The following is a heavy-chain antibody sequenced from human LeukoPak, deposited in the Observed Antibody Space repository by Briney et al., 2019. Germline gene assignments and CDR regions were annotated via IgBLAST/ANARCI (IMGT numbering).Heavy chain of an antibody. J-gene: IGHJ4*02. CDR3: TTGPDYYDVWGSYRPKAFDY. CDR2: IRSKAYGGTT. D-gene: IGHD3-16*02. CDR1: GFTFSSYW. V-gene: IGHV3-49*04. Sequence: PGGSLRLSCAASGFTFSSYWMSWVRQAPGKGLEWVGFIRSKAYGGTTEYAASVKGRFTISRDDSKSIAYLQMNSLKTEDTAVYYCTTGPDYYDVWGSYRPKAFDYWGQGTLVTVSS.